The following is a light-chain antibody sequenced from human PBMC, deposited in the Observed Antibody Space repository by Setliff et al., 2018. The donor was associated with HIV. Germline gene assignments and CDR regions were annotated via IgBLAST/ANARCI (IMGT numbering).Light chain of an antibody. Sequence: QSALTQPPSASGTPGQRITISCSGSNSSIGSNYVSWYQQFPGLAPRLLMFRNSQGPSGVPDRFSGSKSGTSASLAISGLRSEDEADYYCATWDDSLTSPRMFGGGTK. V-gene: IGLV1-47*01. CDR2: RNS. CDR3: ATWDDSLTSPRM. J-gene: IGLJ3*02. CDR1: NSSIGSNY.